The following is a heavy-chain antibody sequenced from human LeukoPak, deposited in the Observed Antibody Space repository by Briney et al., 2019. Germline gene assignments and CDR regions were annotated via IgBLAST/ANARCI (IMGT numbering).Heavy chain of an antibody. CDR2: IHTSGDT. Sequence: GGSLRLSCAASGFSFSNYGMHWVRQAPGKGLEWVSAIHTSGDTCYADSVKGRFTISRDTSKSTLYLQINSLRVEDTAVYYCIVFGDSNHWGQGTLVTVSS. V-gene: IGHV3-NL1*01. CDR1: GFSFSNYG. J-gene: IGHJ5*02. D-gene: IGHD4-17*01. CDR3: IVFGDSNH.